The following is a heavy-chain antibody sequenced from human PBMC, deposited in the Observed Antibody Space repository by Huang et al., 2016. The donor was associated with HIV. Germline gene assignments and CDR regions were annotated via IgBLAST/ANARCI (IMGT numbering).Heavy chain of an antibody. D-gene: IGHD5-12*01. CDR2: ISYDGSNK. V-gene: IGHV3-30-3*01. Sequence: QVQLVESGGGVVQPGRSLRLSCAASRFTFSNYAMHWVRQDPGKGLEGVAVISYDGSNKYYADAVKGRFTISRDNSKNTLYLQMNSLRAEDTAVYYCARDLWLRDLYYYYYMDVWGKGTTVTVSS. CDR3: ARDLWLRDLYYYYYMDV. CDR1: RFTFSNYA. J-gene: IGHJ6*03.